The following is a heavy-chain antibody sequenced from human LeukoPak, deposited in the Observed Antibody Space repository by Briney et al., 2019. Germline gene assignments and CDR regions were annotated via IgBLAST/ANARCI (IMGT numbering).Heavy chain of an antibody. CDR1: AFTVSDNY. CDR2: IYNAGSA. V-gene: IGHV3-53*01. Sequence: PGGSLRLSCAPSAFTVSDNYMSWVRQAPGKGLEWVSSIYNAGSATYAGSVMGGFTTNRDYSKKKLFLQVSSLRAEDTAVYYCCLHVRDVFEIWGQGTMVTVSS. J-gene: IGHJ3*02. CDR3: CLHVRDVFEI.